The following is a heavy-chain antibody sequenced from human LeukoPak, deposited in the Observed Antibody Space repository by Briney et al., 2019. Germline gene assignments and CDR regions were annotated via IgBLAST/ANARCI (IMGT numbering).Heavy chain of an antibody. J-gene: IGHJ3*02. CDR1: GGSFSSSGCI. CDR3: ARHAGHSGRNLFAFDI. Sequence: SETLSLTCTVSGGSFSSSGCIGGWIRQTPGKGLEWIGSVYYSGSTYYNPSLKGRVTISVDMSKNQFSLRLNSVTATDTAVYYCARHAGHSGRNLFAFDIWGQGTMVTVSS. V-gene: IGHV4-39*01. CDR2: VYYSGST. D-gene: IGHD1-26*01.